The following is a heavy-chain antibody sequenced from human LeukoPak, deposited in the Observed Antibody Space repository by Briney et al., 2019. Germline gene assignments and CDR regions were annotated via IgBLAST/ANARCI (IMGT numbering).Heavy chain of an antibody. D-gene: IGHD3-10*01. CDR3: ARDSLGFGEGNWFDP. CDR2: IYYSGST. Sequence: PSETLSLTCTVSGGSISSYYWSWIRQPPGKGLEWIGYIYYSGSTNYNPSLKSRVTISVDTSKNQFSLKLSSVTAADTAVYYCARDSLGFGEGNWFDPWGQGTLVTVSS. J-gene: IGHJ5*02. CDR1: GGSISSYY. V-gene: IGHV4-59*12.